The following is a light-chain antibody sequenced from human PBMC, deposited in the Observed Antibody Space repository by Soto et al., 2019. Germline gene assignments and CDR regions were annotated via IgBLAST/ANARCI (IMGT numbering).Light chain of an antibody. CDR2: VAS. CDR3: QQYNNWPYT. Sequence: EIVMTQSPATLSVSPGERATLSCRASQSVSSNLAWYQQKPGQAPRLLIYVASTRRTGIPARFSGSGSGTDFTLTISSLQSEDFAVYYCQQYNNWPYTFGQGTKLEIK. CDR1: QSVSSN. J-gene: IGKJ2*01. V-gene: IGKV3-15*01.